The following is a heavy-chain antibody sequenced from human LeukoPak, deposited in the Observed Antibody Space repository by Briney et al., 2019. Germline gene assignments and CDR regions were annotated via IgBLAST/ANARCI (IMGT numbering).Heavy chain of an antibody. V-gene: IGHV3-7*01. CDR2: IKQDGSEK. Sequence: GGSLRLSCAASGSTFSSYWMSGVRQAPGKGLEGVANIKQDGSEKYYVGSVKGRFTTSRDNAKNSLYLQMNSLRAEDTAVYYCARDLEVTANRTNWFDPWGQGTLVTVSS. D-gene: IGHD2-21*02. CDR3: ARDLEVTANRTNWFDP. J-gene: IGHJ5*01. CDR1: GSTFSSYW.